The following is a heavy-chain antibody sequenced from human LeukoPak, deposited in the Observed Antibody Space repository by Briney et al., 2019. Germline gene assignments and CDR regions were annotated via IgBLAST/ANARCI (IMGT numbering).Heavy chain of an antibody. CDR1: GFTFSSYW. Sequence: GGSLRLSCAASGFTFSSYWMHWVRQAPGKGLVWVSRINSDGSSTSYADSVKGRFTISRDNAKNTLYLQMNSLRAEDTAVYYCAKGAPGLGHYFDYWGQGTLVTVSS. D-gene: IGHD3/OR15-3a*01. CDR2: INSDGSST. V-gene: IGHV3-74*01. CDR3: AKGAPGLGHYFDY. J-gene: IGHJ4*02.